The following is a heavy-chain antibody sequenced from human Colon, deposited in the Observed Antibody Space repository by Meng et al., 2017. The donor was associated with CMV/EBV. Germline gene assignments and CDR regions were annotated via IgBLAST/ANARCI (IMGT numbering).Heavy chain of an antibody. J-gene: IGHJ4*02. CDR2: VYISGNT. Sequence: QVQLRESDPGLVKPSETLSLTCTVSGASITSYYWSWIRQPAGKGLEWIGRVYISGNTNYNPSLKSRVTMSIDTSKNQLSLNIRSVTAADTAVYYCARDSNLSGLAYWGQGTLVTVSS. D-gene: IGHD3-10*01. V-gene: IGHV4-4*07. CDR3: ARDSNLSGLAY. CDR1: GASITSYY.